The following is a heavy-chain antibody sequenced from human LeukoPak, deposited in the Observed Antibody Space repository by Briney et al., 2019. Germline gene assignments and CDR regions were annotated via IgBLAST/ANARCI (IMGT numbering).Heavy chain of an antibody. CDR3: ARVHYDFWSGYYDYFDY. Sequence: GESLKISCKGSGYSFTSYWIGWVRQMPGKGLEWMGIIYPGDSDTRYSPSFQGQVTISADKSISTAYLQWSSLKASDTAMYYCARVHYDFWSGYYDYFDYWGQGTLVTVSS. J-gene: IGHJ4*02. V-gene: IGHV5-51*01. CDR2: IYPGDSDT. CDR1: GYSFTSYW. D-gene: IGHD3-3*01.